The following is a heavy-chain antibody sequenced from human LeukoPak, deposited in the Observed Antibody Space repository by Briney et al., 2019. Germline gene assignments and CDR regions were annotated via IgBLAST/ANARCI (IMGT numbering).Heavy chain of an antibody. CDR1: GFTFSNYW. Sequence: PGGSLRLSCAASGFTFSNYWMNWVRQAPGKGLEWVSGIIGGAGGTYYADSVKGRFTISRDNAKNTLYLQMNSLRAEDTAVYYCAHGSMYQLDYWGQGTLVTVSS. J-gene: IGHJ4*02. D-gene: IGHD2-2*01. CDR2: IIGGAGGT. V-gene: IGHV3-23*01. CDR3: AHGSMYQLDY.